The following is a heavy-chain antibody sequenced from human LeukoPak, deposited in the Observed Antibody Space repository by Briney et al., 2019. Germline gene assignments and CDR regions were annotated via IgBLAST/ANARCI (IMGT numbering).Heavy chain of an antibody. D-gene: IGHD3-22*01. CDR1: GFTFSNYW. CDR2: IKSDGSST. Sequence: GGSLRLSCVVSGFTFSNYWMHWVRQAPGKGQVWVSRIKSDGSSTNYADSVKGRFTISRDNTKNTLYLQMNSLRVEGTAVYYCARDYYDDSGYLNYWGQGTLVTVSS. J-gene: IGHJ4*02. CDR3: ARDYYDDSGYLNY. V-gene: IGHV3-74*01.